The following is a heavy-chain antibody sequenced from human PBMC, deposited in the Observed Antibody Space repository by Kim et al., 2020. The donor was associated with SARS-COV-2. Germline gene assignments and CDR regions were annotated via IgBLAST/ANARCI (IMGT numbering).Heavy chain of an antibody. CDR2: IYYSGST. V-gene: IGHV4-39*07. Sequence: SETLSLTCTVSGGSISSSSYYWGWIRQPPGKGLEWIGSIYYSGSTYYNPSLKSRVTISVDTSKNQFSLKLSSVTAADTAVYYCARVLVRGVIILPDGMDVWGQGTTVTVSS. J-gene: IGHJ6*02. CDR1: GGSISSSSYY. CDR3: ARVLVRGVIILPDGMDV. D-gene: IGHD3-10*01.